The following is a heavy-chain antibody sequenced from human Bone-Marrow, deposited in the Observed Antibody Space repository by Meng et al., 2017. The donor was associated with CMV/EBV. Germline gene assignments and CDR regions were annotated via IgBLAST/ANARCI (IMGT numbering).Heavy chain of an antibody. Sequence: GGSLRLSCAASGFTFSSYNMNWVRQAPGKGLEWVSFISSSGNYIYHADSVKGRLTISRDNSKNTLYLQMNSLRAEDTAVYYCAKGGLYSGSYIHGDWGQGTLVTVSS. D-gene: IGHD1-26*01. V-gene: IGHV3-21*04. CDR2: ISSSGNYI. CDR1: GFTFSSYN. J-gene: IGHJ4*02. CDR3: AKGGLYSGSYIHGD.